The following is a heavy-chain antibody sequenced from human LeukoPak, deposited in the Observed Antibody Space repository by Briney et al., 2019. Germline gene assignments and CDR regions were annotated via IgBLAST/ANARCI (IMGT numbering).Heavy chain of an antibody. CDR2: INHSRRT. J-gene: IGHJ6*02. CDR1: GGSFSDYF. Sequence: KPSETLSLTCAVYGGSFSDYFWGWIRQPPGKGLEWIGEINHSRRTYYNPSLKSRVTISVDTSKNQFSLNLSSVTAADTAVYYCARDVVVVPAAIHYGMDVWGQGTTVTVSS. CDR3: ARDVVVVPAAIHYGMDV. V-gene: IGHV4-34*01. D-gene: IGHD2-2*01.